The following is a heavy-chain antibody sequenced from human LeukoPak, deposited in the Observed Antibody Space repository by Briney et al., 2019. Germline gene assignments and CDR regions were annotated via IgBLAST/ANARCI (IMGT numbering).Heavy chain of an antibody. V-gene: IGHV3-7*01. CDR1: GFTFSTYP. J-gene: IGHJ3*02. CDR3: ARLYGSGSYSNNAFDI. Sequence: GGSLRLSCAASGFTFSTYPMSWVRQAPGKGLEWVANIKQDGSEKYYVDSVKGRFTISRDNAKNSLYLQMNSLRVEDTAVYFCARLYGSGSYSNNAFDIWGQGTVVTVSS. D-gene: IGHD3-10*01. CDR2: IKQDGSEK.